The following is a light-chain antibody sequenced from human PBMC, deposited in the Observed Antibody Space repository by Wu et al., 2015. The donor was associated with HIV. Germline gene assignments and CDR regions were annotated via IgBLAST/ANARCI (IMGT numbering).Light chain of an antibody. V-gene: IGKV3-20*01. J-gene: IGKJ4*01. CDR2: GAS. Sequence: EIVLTQSPGTLSLSPGERATLSCRASQSVSSTYLAWYQQKPGQAPRLLIYGASSRATGIPDRFSGSGSGTDFTLTISRLEPEDFAVYYCQQYSNSPATFGGGTKVEIK. CDR1: QSVSSTY. CDR3: QQYSNSPAT.